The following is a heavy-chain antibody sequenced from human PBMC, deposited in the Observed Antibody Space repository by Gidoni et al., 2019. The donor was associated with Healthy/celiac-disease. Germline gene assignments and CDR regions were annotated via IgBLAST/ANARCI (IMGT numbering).Heavy chain of an antibody. D-gene: IGHD3-9*01. CDR2: IIPIFGTA. CDR3: ASPPKANYDILTGNTWYYFDY. V-gene: IGHV1-69*06. J-gene: IGHJ4*02. Sequence: QVQLVQSGAEVKKPGSSVKVSCKASGGSLSSSAISWVRQAPGQGLEWMGGIIPIFGTANYAQKFQGRVTITADKSTSTAYMELSSLRSEDTAVYYCASPPKANYDILTGNTWYYFDYWGQGTLVTVSS. CDR1: GGSLSSSA.